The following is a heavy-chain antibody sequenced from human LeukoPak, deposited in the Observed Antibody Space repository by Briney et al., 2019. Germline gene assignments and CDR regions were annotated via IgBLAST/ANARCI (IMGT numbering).Heavy chain of an antibody. Sequence: GGSLRLSCTASGFTFGGYAMTWVRQAPGKGLEWVSSISGGSEDSYYADSVKGRFAISRDNSRSTLYLQMNSLRADDTAVYYCGRTIAQYSNSWLYYFYGLDVWGQGTTVTVSS. V-gene: IGHV3-23*01. CDR2: ISGGSEDS. CDR3: GRTIAQYSNSWLYYFYGLDV. CDR1: GFTFGGYA. J-gene: IGHJ6*02. D-gene: IGHD6-13*01.